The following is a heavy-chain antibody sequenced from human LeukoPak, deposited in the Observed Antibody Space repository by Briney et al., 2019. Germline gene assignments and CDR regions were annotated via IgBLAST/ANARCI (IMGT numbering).Heavy chain of an antibody. CDR1: GFTFSSYA. V-gene: IGHV3-23*01. Sequence: GGSLRLSCAASGFTFSSYAMSWVRQAPGKGLEWVSGLSGSGGGTYYADSVKGRFTISRDNSKNTLSLQMNSLKAEDTAVYYCAKINSGSYTDYWGQGTLVTVSS. J-gene: IGHJ4*02. D-gene: IGHD1-26*01. CDR3: AKINSGSYTDY. CDR2: LSGSGGGT.